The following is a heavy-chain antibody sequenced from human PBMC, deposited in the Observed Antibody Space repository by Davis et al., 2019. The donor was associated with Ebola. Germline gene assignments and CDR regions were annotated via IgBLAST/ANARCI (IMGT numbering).Heavy chain of an antibody. J-gene: IGHJ4*02. D-gene: IGHD3-9*01. CDR2: ISYDGSNK. Sequence: GGSLRLSCAASGFTFSSYAMHWVRQAPGKGLEWVAVISYDGSNKYYADSVKGRFTISRDNSKNTLYLQMNSLRAEDTAVYYCARPYYDILTGYYPIDYWGQGTLVTVSS. V-gene: IGHV3-30-3*01. CDR3: ARPYYDILTGYYPIDY. CDR1: GFTFSSYA.